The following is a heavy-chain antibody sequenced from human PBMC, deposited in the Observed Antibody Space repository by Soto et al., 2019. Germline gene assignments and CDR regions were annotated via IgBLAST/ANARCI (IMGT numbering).Heavy chain of an antibody. CDR1: GFTFSSYA. J-gene: IGHJ5*01. CDR2: MGGSGRST. CDR3: AKALPGVILPTCFDS. V-gene: IGHV3-23*01. Sequence: EVQLLESGGGLVQPGGSLRLSCVASGFTFSSYAMTWVRQAPGKGLEWVSSMGGSGRSTYYTDSVKGRFTISRDNSKSTLYLQLTSLGAEDTALYYCAKALPGVILPTCFDSWGPGTLVTVS. D-gene: IGHD2-15*01.